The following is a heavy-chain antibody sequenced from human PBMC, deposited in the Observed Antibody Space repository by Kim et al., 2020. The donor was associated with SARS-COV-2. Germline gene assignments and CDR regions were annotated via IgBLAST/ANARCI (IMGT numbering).Heavy chain of an antibody. CDR1: GFTFSSYW. CDR2: VNSDGSTT. J-gene: IGHJ4*02. CDR3: ARDLRRGSSWSSVDY. D-gene: IGHD6-13*01. Sequence: GGSLRLSCAASGFTFSSYWMHWVRQAPGKGLVWVSCVNSDGSTTSYADSVKGRFTISRDNAKNTLYLQMNSLRAEDTAVYYCARDLRRGSSWSSVDYWGLGTLVTVSS. V-gene: IGHV3-74*01.